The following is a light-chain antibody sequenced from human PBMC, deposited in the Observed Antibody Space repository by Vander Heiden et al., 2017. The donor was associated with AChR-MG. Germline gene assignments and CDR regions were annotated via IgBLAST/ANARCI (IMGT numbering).Light chain of an antibody. CDR3: AAWDDSLNGHVV. CDR1: SSNIGNNA. V-gene: IGLV1-36*01. CDR2: YDD. Sequence: QSVLTQPPSVSEAPRQRVTISCSGSSSNIGNNAVNWYQQLPGKAPKLLIYYDDLLPSGVSDRFSGSKSGTSASLAISGLQSEDEADYYCAAWDDSLNGHVVFGGRTKLTVL. J-gene: IGLJ2*01.